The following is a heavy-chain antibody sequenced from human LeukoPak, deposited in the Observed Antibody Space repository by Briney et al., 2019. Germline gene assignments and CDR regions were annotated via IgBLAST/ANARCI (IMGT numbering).Heavy chain of an antibody. D-gene: IGHD3-9*01. Sequence: SETLSLTCTVSGGSISSGGYYWSWIRQHPGKGLEWIGYIYYSGSTYYNPSLKSRVTISVDTSKNQFSLKLSSVTAADTAVYYCASSVYDILTGYYSTFDYWGQGTLVTVSS. CDR1: GGSISSGGYY. V-gene: IGHV4-31*03. CDR2: IYYSGST. J-gene: IGHJ4*02. CDR3: ASSVYDILTGYYSTFDY.